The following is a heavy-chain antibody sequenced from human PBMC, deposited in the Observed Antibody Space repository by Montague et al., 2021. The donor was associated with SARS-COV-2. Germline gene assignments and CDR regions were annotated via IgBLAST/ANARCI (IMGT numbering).Heavy chain of an antibody. CDR2: VYYSGST. J-gene: IGHJ2*01. CDR3: ARESPNSSGYHVYFDL. CDR1: GGSIGSHY. D-gene: IGHD3-22*01. Sequence: SETLSLTCTVSGGSIGSHYWRWIRQPPGKGLEWFGYVYYSGSTNYYPSLKSRVTIPVDTSKSRLSLKLKSVTSADTAAYYCARESPNSSGYHVYFDLWGRGTLVTVSS. V-gene: IGHV4-59*11.